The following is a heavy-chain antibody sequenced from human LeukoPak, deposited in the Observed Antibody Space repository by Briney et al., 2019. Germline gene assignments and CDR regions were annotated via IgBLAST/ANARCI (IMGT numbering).Heavy chain of an antibody. V-gene: IGHV4-34*01. D-gene: IGHD5-12*01. CDR1: GGSFSGYY. CDR3: ARGMAAAYDYNWFDP. Sequence: SETLSLTCAVYGGSFSGYYWSWIRQPPGKGLEWIGEINHTGSTNYNTSLKSRVTLSVDTSKNQFSLKLSSVTAADTAVYFCARGMAAAYDYNWFDPWGQGTLVTVSS. J-gene: IGHJ5*02. CDR2: INHTGST.